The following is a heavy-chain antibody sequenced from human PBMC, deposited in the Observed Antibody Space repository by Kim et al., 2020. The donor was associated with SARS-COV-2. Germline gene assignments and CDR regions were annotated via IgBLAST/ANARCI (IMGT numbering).Heavy chain of an antibody. J-gene: IGHJ6*02. D-gene: IGHD7-27*01. Sequence: SETLSLTCTVSGGSISSYYWSWIRQPPGKGLEWIGYIYYSGSTKYNPSLKSRVTISVDTSKNQFSLKLSSVTAADTAVYYCARETGGNYYYGMDVWGQGTTVTVSS. V-gene: IGHV4-59*12. CDR3: ARETGGNYYYGMDV. CDR2: IYYSGST. CDR1: GGSISSYY.